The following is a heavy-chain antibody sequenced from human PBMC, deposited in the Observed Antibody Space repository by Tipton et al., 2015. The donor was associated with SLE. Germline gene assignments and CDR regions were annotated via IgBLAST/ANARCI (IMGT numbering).Heavy chain of an antibody. V-gene: IGHV5-51*01. CDR3: ARHPPRSSSRSSFDY. D-gene: IGHD6-13*01. J-gene: IGHJ4*02. CDR2: IYPGDSDT. Sequence: QLVQSGAEEKKPGESLKISCKGSGYSFTSYWIGWVRQMPGKGLEWMGIIYPGDSDTRYSPSFQGQVTISAAKSISTAYLQWSSLKASDPAMYYCARHPPRSSSRSSFDYWGQGTLVTVSS. CDR1: GYSFTSYW.